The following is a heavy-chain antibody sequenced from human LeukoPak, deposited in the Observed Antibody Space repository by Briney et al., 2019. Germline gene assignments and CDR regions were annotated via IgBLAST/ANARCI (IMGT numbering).Heavy chain of an antibody. J-gene: IGHJ6*03. V-gene: IGHV4-4*07. CDR1: GDSMHSYY. CDR2: AYSGVNA. Sequence: SETLSLTCTVSGDSMHSYYWSWIRQSPEKGLEWIGRAYSGVNAYYNPSLQSRVTISVDKSNNQFSLDLASVTAADTALYYCAREKSGTLTRAYYYIDVWGKGVTVTVSS. CDR3: AREKSGTLTRAYYYIDV. D-gene: IGHD1-26*01.